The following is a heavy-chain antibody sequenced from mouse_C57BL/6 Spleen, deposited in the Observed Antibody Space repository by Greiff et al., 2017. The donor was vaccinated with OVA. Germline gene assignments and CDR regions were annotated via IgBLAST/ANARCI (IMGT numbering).Heavy chain of an antibody. J-gene: IGHJ3*01. CDR3: TGGGWLRFAY. D-gene: IGHD2-3*01. V-gene: IGHV6-3*01. Sequence: EVQGVESGGGLVQPGGSMKLSCVASGFTFSNYWMNWVRQSPEKGLEWVAQIRLKSDNYATHYAESVKGRFTISRDDSKSSVYLQMNNLRAEDTGIYYCTGGGWLRFAYWGQGTLVTVSA. CDR1: GFTFSNYW. CDR2: IRLKSDNYAT.